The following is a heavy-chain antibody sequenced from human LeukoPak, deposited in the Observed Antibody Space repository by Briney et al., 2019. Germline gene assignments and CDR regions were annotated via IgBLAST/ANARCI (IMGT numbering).Heavy chain of an antibody. V-gene: IGHV3-48*03. CDR1: GFTFSNYE. D-gene: IGHD3-10*01. CDR3: ARDFYYGSGRFDY. CDR2: ISSSGSTI. Sequence: PGGSLRLSCAASGFTFSNYEMNWVRQAPGKGLEWVSYISSSGSTIFYADSVKGRFTISRDNPKNSLYLQMNSLRAEDTAIYYCARDFYYGSGRFDYWGQGTLVSVSS. J-gene: IGHJ4*02.